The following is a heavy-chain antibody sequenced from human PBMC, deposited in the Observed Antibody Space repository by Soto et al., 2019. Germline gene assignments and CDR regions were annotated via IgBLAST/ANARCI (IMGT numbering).Heavy chain of an antibody. J-gene: IGHJ4*02. CDR1: GFTFSSYS. V-gene: IGHV3-21*01. D-gene: IGHD6-19*01. CDR2: ISSSSSYI. Sequence: EVQLVESGGGLVKPGGSLRLSCAASGFTFSSYSMNWVHQAPGKGLEWVSSISSSSSYIYYADSVKGRFTISRDNAKNSLYLQMNSLRAEDTAVYYCAREGVSPLYSSGWYYFDYWGQGTLVTVSS. CDR3: AREGVSPLYSSGWYYFDY.